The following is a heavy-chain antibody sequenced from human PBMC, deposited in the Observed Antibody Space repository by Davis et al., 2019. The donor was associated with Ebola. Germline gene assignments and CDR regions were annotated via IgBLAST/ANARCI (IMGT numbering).Heavy chain of an antibody. CDR2: IDKSGTTK. CDR1: GFTFSDHY. Sequence: PGGSLRLSCAVSGFTFSDHYMSWIRQAPGKGLEWVSYIDKSGTTKAYADSVKGRFTISSDNAKNSLYLQMNSLRAEDTAVYYCAREAGITRDSSGYYPGRAFDIWGQGTMVTVSS. V-gene: IGHV3-11*04. J-gene: IGHJ3*02. CDR3: AREAGITRDSSGYYPGRAFDI. D-gene: IGHD3-22*01.